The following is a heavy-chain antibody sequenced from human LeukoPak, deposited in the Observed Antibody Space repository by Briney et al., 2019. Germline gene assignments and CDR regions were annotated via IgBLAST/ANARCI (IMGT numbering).Heavy chain of an antibody. CDR1: GFTFSNAW. V-gene: IGHV3-15*01. J-gene: IGHJ4*02. CDR3: TAPPPYYYDSSGYYLY. CDR2: IKSKTDGGTT. D-gene: IGHD3-22*01. Sequence: PGGSLRLSCAASGFTFSNAWMSWVRQAPGKGLEWVGRIKSKTDGGTTDYAAPVKGRFTISRDDSKNTLYLQMNSLKTEDTAVYYCTAPPPYYYDSSGYYLYWGQGTLVTVSS.